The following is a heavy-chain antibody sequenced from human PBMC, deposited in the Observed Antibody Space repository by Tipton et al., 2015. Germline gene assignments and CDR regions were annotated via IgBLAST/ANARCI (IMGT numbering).Heavy chain of an antibody. CDR2: IYPGDSDT. CDR3: ARSVSPAVITFDY. Sequence: VQLVQSGAEVKKPGESLKISCQGSGYRFTSYWIGWVRQMPGKGLEWMGIIYPGDSDTRYSPSFQGQVTISVDKSINTAYLQWTSLKASDTAMYYCARSVSPAVITFDYWGRGTLVTVSS. CDR1: GYRFTSYW. J-gene: IGHJ4*02. V-gene: IGHV5-51*01. D-gene: IGHD2-2*01.